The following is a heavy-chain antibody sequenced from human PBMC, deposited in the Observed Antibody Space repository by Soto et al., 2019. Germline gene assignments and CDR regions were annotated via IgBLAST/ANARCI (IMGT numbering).Heavy chain of an antibody. CDR1: GGSIISYY. CDR3: ARVDRYCSSTSCYAPDAFDI. J-gene: IGHJ3*02. D-gene: IGHD2-2*01. Sequence: SETLYLTCTVSGGSIISYYWSWIRQPPGKGLEWIGYIYYSGSTNYNPSLKSRVTISVDTSKNQFSLKLSSVTAADTAVYYCARVDRYCSSTSCYAPDAFDIWGQGTMVTVSS. V-gene: IGHV4-59*01. CDR2: IYYSGST.